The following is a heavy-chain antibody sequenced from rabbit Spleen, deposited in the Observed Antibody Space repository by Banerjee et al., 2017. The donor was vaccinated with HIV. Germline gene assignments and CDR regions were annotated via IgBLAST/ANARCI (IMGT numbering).Heavy chain of an antibody. J-gene: IGHJ4*01. CDR2: AYAGSSSST. V-gene: IGHV1S40*01. D-gene: IGHD7-1*01. CDR3: GRSSYAGYAGYGYGFNL. CDR1: GFSFNSGYD. Sequence: QSLEESGGGLVKPGASLTLTCKASGFSFNSGYDMCWVRQAPGKGLEWVACAYAGSSSSTYSATWAKGRFTISKSSSTTVTLQMTSLTAADTATYFCGRSSYAGYAGYGYGFNLWGPGTLVTVS.